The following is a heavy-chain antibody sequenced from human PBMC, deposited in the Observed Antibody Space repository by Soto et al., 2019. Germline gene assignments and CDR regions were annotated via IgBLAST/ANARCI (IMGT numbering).Heavy chain of an antibody. CDR2: MNPNSGNT. V-gene: IGHV1-8*02. Sequence: ASVKVSCKASGYTFTSYDINWGRQATGQGLEWMGWMNPNSGNTGYAQKLQGRVTMTSNTSISTAYMELSSLRSEDTAVYYCARRPSWGGYSYYYMDVWGKGTTVIVSS. CDR3: ARRPSWGGYSYYYMDV. CDR1: GYTFTSYD. D-gene: IGHD3-16*01. J-gene: IGHJ6*03.